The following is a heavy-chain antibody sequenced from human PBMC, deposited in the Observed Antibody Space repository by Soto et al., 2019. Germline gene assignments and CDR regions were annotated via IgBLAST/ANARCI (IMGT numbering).Heavy chain of an antibody. V-gene: IGHV1-18*01. J-gene: IGHJ1*01. CDR1: GYTFTCYG. Sequence: ASVKVSCKASGYTFTCYGISWVRQAPGQGLEWMGWISAYNGNTNYAQKLQGRVTMTTDTSTSTAYMELRSLRSDDTAVYYCARDLAAAGDSEYFQHWGQGTLVTVSS. CDR3: ARDLAAAGDSEYFQH. CDR2: ISAYNGNT. D-gene: IGHD6-13*01.